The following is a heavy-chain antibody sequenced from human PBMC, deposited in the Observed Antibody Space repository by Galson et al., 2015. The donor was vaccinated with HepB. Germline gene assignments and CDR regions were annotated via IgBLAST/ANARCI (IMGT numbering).Heavy chain of an antibody. CDR2: ISYDGSNK. D-gene: IGHD3-3*01. CDR3: AKAYDFWSGLLSPLDY. CDR1: GFTFSNYA. Sequence: SLRLSCAASGFTFSNYAMHWVRQAPGKGLEWVAVISYDGSNKYYADSVKGRFTISRDNSKNTLYLQMNSLRAEDTAVYYCAKAYDFWSGLLSPLDYWGQGTLVTVSS. V-gene: IGHV3-30-3*01. J-gene: IGHJ4*02.